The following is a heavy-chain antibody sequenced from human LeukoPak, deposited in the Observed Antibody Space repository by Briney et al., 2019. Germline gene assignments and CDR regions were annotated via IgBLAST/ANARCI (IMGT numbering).Heavy chain of an antibody. CDR1: GFTFSSYG. D-gene: IGHD5-18*01. CDR2: ISYDGSNK. CDR3: ARDEWGYSYGKRRFDY. J-gene: IGHJ4*02. V-gene: IGHV3-30*03. Sequence: GGSLRLSCAASGFTFSSYGMHWVRQAPGKGLEWVAVISYDGSNKYYADSVKGRFTISRDNSKNTLYLQMNSLRAEDTAVYYCARDEWGYSYGKRRFDYWGQGTLVTVSS.